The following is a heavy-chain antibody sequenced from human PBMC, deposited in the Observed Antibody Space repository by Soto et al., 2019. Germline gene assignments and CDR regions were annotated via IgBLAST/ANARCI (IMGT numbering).Heavy chain of an antibody. J-gene: IGHJ4*02. CDR1: GGSISSYY. CDR3: ARATRDYGDYGYFDS. CDR2: IYTSGST. V-gene: IGHV4-4*07. Sequence: SETLSLTCTVSGGSISSYYWSWIRQPAGKGLEWIGRIYTSGSTNYNPSLKSRVTMSVDTSKNQFSLKLTSVTAADTAVYFCARATRDYGDYGYFDSWGQGTLVTVSS. D-gene: IGHD4-17*01.